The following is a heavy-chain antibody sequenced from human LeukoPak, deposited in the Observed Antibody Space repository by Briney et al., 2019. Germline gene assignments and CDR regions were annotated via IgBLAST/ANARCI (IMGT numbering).Heavy chain of an antibody. CDR1: GYTFTSYY. V-gene: IGHV1-46*01. CDR2: INPTGGGT. J-gene: IGHJ4*02. Sequence: ASVKVSCKASGYTFTSYYIHWVRQAPRQGLEWMGIINPTGGGTIFAQKFQGRVTMTRDTSTSTVYMELSSLRSEDTAIYYCARDRSGSSPFDYWGQGTLVTVSS. D-gene: IGHD1-26*01. CDR3: ARDRSGSSPFDY.